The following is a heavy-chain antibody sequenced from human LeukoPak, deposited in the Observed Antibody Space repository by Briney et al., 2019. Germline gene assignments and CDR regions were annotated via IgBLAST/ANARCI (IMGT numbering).Heavy chain of an antibody. CDR1: GYSISSGYY. V-gene: IGHV4-38-2*02. J-gene: IGHJ4*02. CDR3: ARSGPYGDSIY. CDR2: IYHTGST. D-gene: IGHD4-17*01. Sequence: SETLSLTCTVSGYSISSGYYWGWIRQPPGKGLEWIGSIYHTGSTYRNASLESRVSISVDTSKNQFSLKLTSVTAADTAVYYCARSGPYGDSIYWGQGTLVTVSS.